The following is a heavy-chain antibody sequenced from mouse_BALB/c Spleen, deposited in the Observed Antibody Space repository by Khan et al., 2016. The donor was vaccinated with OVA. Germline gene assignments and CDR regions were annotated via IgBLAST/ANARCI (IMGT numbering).Heavy chain of an antibody. CDR2: INPSNGGS. D-gene: IGHD2-2*01. V-gene: IGHV1-53*01. CDR3: TRAGYGSFAY. CDR1: GYTFISYY. J-gene: IGHJ3*01. Sequence: VQLQESEAELVKPGTSVKLSCKASGYTFISYYMYWVKERPGQGLEWIGEINPSNGGSNFNEKFKTKATLTVDKSSSTAYMQLSSLTSEDSAVYYCTRAGYGSFAYWGQGTLVTVSA.